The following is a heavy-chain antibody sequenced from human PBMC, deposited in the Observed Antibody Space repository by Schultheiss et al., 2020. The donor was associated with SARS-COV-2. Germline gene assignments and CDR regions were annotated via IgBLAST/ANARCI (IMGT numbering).Heavy chain of an antibody. V-gene: IGHV4-59*12. J-gene: IGHJ6*02. Sequence: SETLSLTCTVSGGSISSYYWSWIRQPPGKGLEWIGYIYHSGSTNYNPSLKSRVTISVDTSKNQFSLKLSSVTAADTAVYYCARGWLAPHYYYGMDVWGQGTTVTVSS. D-gene: IGHD3-9*01. CDR2: IYHSGST. CDR1: GGSISSYY. CDR3: ARGWLAPHYYYGMDV.